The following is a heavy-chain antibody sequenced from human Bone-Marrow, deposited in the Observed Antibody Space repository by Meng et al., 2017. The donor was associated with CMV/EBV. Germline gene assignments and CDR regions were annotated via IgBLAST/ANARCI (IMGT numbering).Heavy chain of an antibody. Sequence: GESLKISCEASGFNFSTSGMNWVRQAPGKGLEWMTFIRHDGGLRFYADSVKGRFTISRDNSKNTVYLQKNSLRPEDTAVYYCAKGPYDSGPFDYWGQGKMVTVSS. CDR1: GFNFSTSG. CDR2: IRHDGGLR. D-gene: IGHD3-22*01. CDR3: AKGPYDSGPFDY. J-gene: IGHJ4*02. V-gene: IGHV3-30*02.